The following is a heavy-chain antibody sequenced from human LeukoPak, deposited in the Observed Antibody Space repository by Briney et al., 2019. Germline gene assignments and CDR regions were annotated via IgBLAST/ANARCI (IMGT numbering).Heavy chain of an antibody. J-gene: IGHJ6*03. CDR1: GGTFDRNA. CDR3: ASLGTTSYYHYYLDV. D-gene: IGHD4-17*01. V-gene: IGHV1-69*05. Sequence: ASVKVSCKASGGTFDRNAISWVRQAPGQGLEWMGGIAPMFGTPNYAQKFQGRVTITTDESSSTAYMELIRLRSEDTAVYYCASLGTTSYYHYYLDVWGKGTTVIVSS. CDR2: IAPMFGTP.